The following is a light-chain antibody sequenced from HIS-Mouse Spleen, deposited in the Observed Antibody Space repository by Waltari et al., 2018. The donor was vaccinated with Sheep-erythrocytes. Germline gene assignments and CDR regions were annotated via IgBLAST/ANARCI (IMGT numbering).Light chain of an antibody. CDR1: SSDVGGYNY. J-gene: IGLJ1*01. CDR2: DVS. CDR3: CSYAGSYNHV. V-gene: IGLV2-11*01. Sequence: QSALTQPPPVSGSPGQSVTIPCPGTSSDVGGYNYVSWYQQHPGKAPNLMIYDVSKRPSGVPDRFSGSKSGNTASLTISGLQAEDEADYYCCSYAGSYNHVFATGTKVTVL.